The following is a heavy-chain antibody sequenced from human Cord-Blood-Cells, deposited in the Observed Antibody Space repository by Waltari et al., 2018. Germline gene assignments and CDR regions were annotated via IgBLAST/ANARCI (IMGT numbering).Heavy chain of an antibody. CDR1: GGSISSSSYY. J-gene: IGHJ4*02. CDR2: IYYSGST. CDR3: ASYGSELRYFD. Sequence: QLQLQESGPGLVKPSETLSLTCTVPGGSISSSSYYWGWIRQPPGKGLEWIGGIYYSGSTYSTPALKSRVTISVDTSKNQFSLKLSSVTAADTAVYYCASYGSELRYFDWGQGTLVTVSS. V-gene: IGHV4-39*01. D-gene: IGHD3-9*01.